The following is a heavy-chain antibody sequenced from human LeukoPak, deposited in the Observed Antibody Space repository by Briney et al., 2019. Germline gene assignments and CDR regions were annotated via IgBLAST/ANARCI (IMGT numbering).Heavy chain of an antibody. J-gene: IGHJ4*02. CDR3: AKDLPTPDYYDSSGHDY. Sequence: GGSLRLSCAASGFTFSSYAMSWVRQAPGKGLEWVSAISGSGGSTYYADSVKGRFTISRDNSKNTLYLQMNSLRAEDAAVYYCAKDLPTPDYYDSSGHDYWGQGTLVTVSS. CDR2: ISGSGGST. V-gene: IGHV3-23*01. D-gene: IGHD3-22*01. CDR1: GFTFSSYA.